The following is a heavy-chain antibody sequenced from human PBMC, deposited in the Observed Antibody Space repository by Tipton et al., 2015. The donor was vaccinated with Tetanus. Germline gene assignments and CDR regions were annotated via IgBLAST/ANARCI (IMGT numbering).Heavy chain of an antibody. D-gene: IGHD2-21*01. J-gene: IGHJ3*02. CDR1: GFTFGDYA. Sequence: SLRLSCTASGFTFGDYAMSWFRQAPGKGLEWVGFIRSKAYGGTTEYAASVKGRFTISRDDSKGIAYLQMNSLKTEDTAVYYCTRDFAVVAFDIWGQGTMVTVSS. V-gene: IGHV3-49*03. CDR3: TRDFAVVAFDI. CDR2: IRSKAYGGTT.